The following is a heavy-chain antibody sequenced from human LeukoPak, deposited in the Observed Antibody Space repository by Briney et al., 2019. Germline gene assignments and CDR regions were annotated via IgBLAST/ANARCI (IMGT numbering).Heavy chain of an antibody. J-gene: IGHJ3*02. D-gene: IGHD6-13*01. CDR3: ARVLRYSSSWEDAFDI. V-gene: IGHV4-39*07. CDR2: IYYSGST. Sequence: SETLSLTCTVSGGSISSSSYYWGWIRQPPGKGLEWIGSIYYSGSTYYNPSLKSRVTISVDTSKNQFSLKLSSVTAADTAVYYCARVLRYSSSWEDAFDIWGQGTMVTVSS. CDR1: GGSISSSSYY.